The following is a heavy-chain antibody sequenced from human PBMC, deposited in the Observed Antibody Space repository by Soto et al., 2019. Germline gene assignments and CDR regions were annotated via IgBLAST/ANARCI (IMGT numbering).Heavy chain of an antibody. D-gene: IGHD4-17*01. J-gene: IGHJ1*01. Sequence: ASVKVSCKASGGTFSSYAINWVRQAPGQGLEWMGGIIPIFGTANYAQKFQGRVTITADESTSTAYMELSSLRSEDTAVYYCARDSTVVTGSFYFQHWGQGTLVTVFS. CDR1: GGTFSSYA. V-gene: IGHV1-69*13. CDR2: IIPIFGTA. CDR3: ARDSTVVTGSFYFQH.